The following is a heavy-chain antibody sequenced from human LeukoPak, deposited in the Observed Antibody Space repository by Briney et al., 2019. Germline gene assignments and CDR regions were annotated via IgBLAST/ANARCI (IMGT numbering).Heavy chain of an antibody. CDR1: GFTFSNAW. V-gene: IGHV3-15*07. J-gene: IGHJ4*02. CDR2: IKSKTDGGTT. CDR3: STTYYYNSSEGY. Sequence: NPGGSLRLSCAASGFTFSNAWMNWVRQAPGKGPEWVGRIKSKTDGGTTDYAAPVKGRFTISRDDSKNTLYLQMNSLKTEDTAVYFCSTTYYYNSSEGYWGQGTLVTVSS. D-gene: IGHD3-22*01.